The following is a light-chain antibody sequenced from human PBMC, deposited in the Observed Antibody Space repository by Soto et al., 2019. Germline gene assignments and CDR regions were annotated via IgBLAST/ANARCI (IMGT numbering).Light chain of an antibody. CDR1: QSIDSW. CDR3: QQYKSFSLT. V-gene: IGKV1-5*03. Sequence: DIPMTQSPSTLSASVGDRVTITCRASQSIDSWLAWYQQKPGKAPNLLIYKTSNLESGVPSRFSGSGSRTEFSLTISSLQPDDFATYYCQQYKSFSLTFGGGTRVEVK. J-gene: IGKJ4*01. CDR2: KTS.